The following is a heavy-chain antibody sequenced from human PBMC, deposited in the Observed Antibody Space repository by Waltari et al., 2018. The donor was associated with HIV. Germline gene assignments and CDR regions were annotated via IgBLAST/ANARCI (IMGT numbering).Heavy chain of an antibody. D-gene: IGHD3-22*01. J-gene: IGHJ4*02. Sequence: EVQLVESGGGLVQPGESLRLSCAASGFTFSSHWMSWVRQAPGKGREGVANIKPDGSETYYVDSVKGRFTISRDNAKTSLYLQMNSLRAEDTAVYFCAREYFYESSGYYYRSTFDYWGQGTLVTVSS. CDR3: AREYFYESSGYYYRSTFDY. V-gene: IGHV3-7*01. CDR2: IKPDGSET. CDR1: GFTFSSHW.